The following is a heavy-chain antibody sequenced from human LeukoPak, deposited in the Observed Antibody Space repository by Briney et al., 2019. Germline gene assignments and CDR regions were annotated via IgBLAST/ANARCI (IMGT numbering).Heavy chain of an antibody. CDR3: ARENSRGRFDC. D-gene: IGHD6-19*01. CDR2: TYYRSKWY. V-gene: IGHV6-1*01. Sequence: SQTLSLTCGISGDSVSSNTAAWNWIRQSPSRGLEWLGRTYYRSKWYRITINSDSSKNQVSLQLNSVTPEDTAMYYCARENSRGRFDCWGQGTLVTVSS. CDR1: GDSVSSNTAA. J-gene: IGHJ4*02.